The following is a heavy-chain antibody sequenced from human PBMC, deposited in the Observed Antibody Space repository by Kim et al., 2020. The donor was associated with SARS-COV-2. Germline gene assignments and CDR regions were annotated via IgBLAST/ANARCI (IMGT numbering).Heavy chain of an antibody. V-gene: IGHV3-74*01. Sequence: DSVKGRFTISRDNAKNTLYLQMNSLRAEDTAVYYCASMEMATIYYYGMDVWGQGTTVTVSS. CDR3: ASMEMATIYYYGMDV. D-gene: IGHD5-12*01. J-gene: IGHJ6*02.